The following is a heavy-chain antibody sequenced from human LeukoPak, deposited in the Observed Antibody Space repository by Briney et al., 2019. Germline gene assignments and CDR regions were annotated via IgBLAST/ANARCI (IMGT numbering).Heavy chain of an antibody. CDR2: INHSGST. V-gene: IGHV4-34*01. Sequence: PSETLSLTCAVYGGSFSGYYWSWIRQPPGKGLEWIGEINHSGSTNYNPSLKSRVTISVDTSKNQFSLKLSSVTAADTAVYYCARVIAAAVVPFNWFDPWGQGTLVTVSS. J-gene: IGHJ5*02. CDR3: ARVIAAAVVPFNWFDP. CDR1: GGSFSGYY. D-gene: IGHD6-13*01.